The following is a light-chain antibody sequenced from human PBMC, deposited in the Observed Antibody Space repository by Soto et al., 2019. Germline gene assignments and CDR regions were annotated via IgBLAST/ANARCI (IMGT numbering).Light chain of an antibody. Sequence: QSVLTQPRSVSGSPGQSITISCTGTSSDVGGYNYVSWYRQHPGKAPKLMIYDVSKRPSGVPDRFSGSKSGNTASLTISGLQAEDEAHYYCCSYAGSYTHYVFGTGTKLTVL. CDR3: CSYAGSYTHYV. V-gene: IGLV2-11*01. J-gene: IGLJ1*01. CDR2: DVS. CDR1: SSDVGGYNY.